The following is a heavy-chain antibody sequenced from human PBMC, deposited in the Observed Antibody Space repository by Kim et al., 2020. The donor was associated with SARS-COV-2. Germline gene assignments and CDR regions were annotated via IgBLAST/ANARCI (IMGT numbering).Heavy chain of an antibody. Sequence: GGSLRLSCAASGFTVSSNYMSWVRQAPGKWLEWVSVIYSGGSTYYADSVKGRYTISRDNSKNTLYLQMNSLRAADTAVYYCGVVVTAIWGVSYYYGMDVWGPGSKVTVSS. CDR2: IYSGGST. CDR1: GFTVSSNY. V-gene: IGHV3-53*01. D-gene: IGHD2-21*02. J-gene: IGHJ6*02. CDR3: GVVVTAIWGVSYYYGMDV.